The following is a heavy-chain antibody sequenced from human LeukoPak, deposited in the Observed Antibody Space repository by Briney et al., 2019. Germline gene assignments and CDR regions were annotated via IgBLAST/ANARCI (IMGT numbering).Heavy chain of an antibody. D-gene: IGHD3-10*02. J-gene: IGHJ6*04. CDR1: GFTFSSYA. CDR2: ISSSGSTI. Sequence: GGSLRPSCAASGFTFSSYAMHWVRQAPGKGLEWVSYISSSGSTIYYADSVKGRFTISRDNAKNSLYLQMNSLRAEDTAVYYCAELGITMIGGVWGKGTTVTVSS. CDR3: AELGITMIGGV. V-gene: IGHV3-48*03.